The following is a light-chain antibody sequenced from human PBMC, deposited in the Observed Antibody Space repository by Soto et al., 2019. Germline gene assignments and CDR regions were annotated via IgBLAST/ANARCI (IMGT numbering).Light chain of an antibody. J-gene: IGLJ3*02. Sequence: QSALTQPASVSGSPGQSITISCTGTSSDVGGYNYVSWDQQHPGKAPKLMIYEVSNRPSGVSNRFSGSKSGNTASLTISVLQAEDEADYYCSSYTSSSTRVFGGGTKLTVL. CDR2: EVS. CDR3: SSYTSSSTRV. V-gene: IGLV2-14*01. CDR1: SSDVGGYNY.